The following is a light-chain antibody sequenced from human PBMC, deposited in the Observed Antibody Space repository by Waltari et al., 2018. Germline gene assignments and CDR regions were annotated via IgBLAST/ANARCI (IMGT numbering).Light chain of an antibody. CDR2: GVS. V-gene: IGKV2-29*01. CDR3: MQAIQTPPT. Sequence: DIVMTQTPFPLPVTPGAPASIPCRSSQSLLHSNGNTYLYWYVQKPGQSPRLLIYGVSTRFSGVPDRFSGSGSGTDFTLKISRVEAEDVGLYYCMQAIQTPPTFGQGTKVEIK. CDR1: QSLLHSNGNTY. J-gene: IGKJ1*01.